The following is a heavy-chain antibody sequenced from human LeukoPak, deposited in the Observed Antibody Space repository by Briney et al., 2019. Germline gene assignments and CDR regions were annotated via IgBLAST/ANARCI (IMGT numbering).Heavy chain of an antibody. CDR3: AKDLTGGYSYGRYFDY. Sequence: GGSLRPSCAASGFTFDDYAMHWVRQAPGKGLEWVSGISWNSGSIAYADSVKGRFTISRDNAKNSLYLQMNSLRAEDTALYYCAKDLTGGYSYGRYFDYWGQGTLSPSPQ. J-gene: IGHJ4*02. V-gene: IGHV3-9*01. CDR1: GFTFDDYA. D-gene: IGHD5-18*01. CDR2: ISWNSGSI.